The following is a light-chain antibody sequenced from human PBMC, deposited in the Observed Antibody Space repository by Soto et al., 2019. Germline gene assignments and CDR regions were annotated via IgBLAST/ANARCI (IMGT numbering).Light chain of an antibody. V-gene: IGKV1-5*01. CDR2: DAS. Sequence: DIQMTQSPSTLSSSVGDRVTITCRASQSISSWLAWYQQKPGKAPKLLIFDASSLANGVPSRFSGSGSGTEFTLTISSLQPDDFATYYCQQYNSYWRTFGQGTKVDIK. CDR3: QQYNSYWRT. J-gene: IGKJ1*01. CDR1: QSISSW.